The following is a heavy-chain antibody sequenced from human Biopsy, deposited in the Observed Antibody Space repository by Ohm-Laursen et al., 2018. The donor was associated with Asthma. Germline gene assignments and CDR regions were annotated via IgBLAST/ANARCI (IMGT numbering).Heavy chain of an antibody. D-gene: IGHD2-21*02. CDR3: ARGVDRVTGLLDHFDS. CDR1: GGSINNFY. Sequence: GTLSLTCTVSGGSINNFYWSWIRQPPGKGLESIGHVYYSGSTNYNPSLKSRVTISIDATKNQFSLKLTSVTAADTAVYYCARGVDRVTGLLDHFDSWGQGTLVTVSS. J-gene: IGHJ4*02. CDR2: VYYSGST. V-gene: IGHV4-59*01.